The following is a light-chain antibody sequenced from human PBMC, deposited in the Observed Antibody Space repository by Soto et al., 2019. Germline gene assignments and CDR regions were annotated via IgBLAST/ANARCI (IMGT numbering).Light chain of an antibody. CDR2: CAS. Sequence: TQSPATLSVSPGERATLFCRASQSVSNNDLAGYQQKPGQAPRLLIYCASNRATGIPDRFSGSGSGTDFTLTISRLEPEDFAVYYWQQYGSSGTFGQGTNVDIK. J-gene: IGKJ1*01. V-gene: IGKV3-20*01. CDR3: QQYGSSGT. CDR1: QSVSNND.